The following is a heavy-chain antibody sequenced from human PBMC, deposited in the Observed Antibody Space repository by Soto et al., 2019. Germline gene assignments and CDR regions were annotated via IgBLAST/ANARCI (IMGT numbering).Heavy chain of an antibody. CDR3: ARPGYATDSRWKSAFDI. CDR2: INPSGGST. J-gene: IGHJ3*02. Sequence: GASVKVSCKASGYTFTSYYMHWVRQAPGQGLEWMGIINPSGGSTSYAQKFQGRVTMTRDTSTSTVYMELSSLRSEDTAVYYCARPGYATDSRWKSAFDIWGQGTMVTVSS. CDR1: GYTFTSYY. V-gene: IGHV1-46*03. D-gene: IGHD3-22*01.